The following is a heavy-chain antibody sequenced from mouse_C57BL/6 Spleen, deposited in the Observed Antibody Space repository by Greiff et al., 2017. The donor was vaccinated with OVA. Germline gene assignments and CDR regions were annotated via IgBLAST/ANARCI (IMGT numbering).Heavy chain of an antibody. CDR3: AREWSNHEGAMDY. D-gene: IGHD2-5*01. CDR1: GYSFTGYY. Sequence: EVQLQQSGPELVKPGASVKISCKASGYSFTGYYMNWVKQSPEKSLEWIGEINPSTGGTTYNQKFKAKATLTVDKSSSTAYMQLKSLTSEDSAVYYCAREWSNHEGAMDYWGQGTSVTVSS. V-gene: IGHV1-42*01. J-gene: IGHJ4*01. CDR2: INPSTGGT.